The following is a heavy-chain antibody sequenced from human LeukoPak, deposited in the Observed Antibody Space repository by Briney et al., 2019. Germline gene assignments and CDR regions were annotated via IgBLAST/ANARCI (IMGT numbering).Heavy chain of an antibody. CDR3: AREGPTGAAMLDYYYMDV. Sequence: ASVKVSCKASGYTFITYSMSWVRQAPGQGLEWMGWINPNSGGTNYAQKFQGRVTMTRDTSISTAYMELSRLRSDDTAVYYCAREGPTGAAMLDYYYMDVWGKGTTVTVSS. CDR1: GYTFITYS. J-gene: IGHJ6*03. V-gene: IGHV1-2*02. D-gene: IGHD2-2*01. CDR2: INPNSGGT.